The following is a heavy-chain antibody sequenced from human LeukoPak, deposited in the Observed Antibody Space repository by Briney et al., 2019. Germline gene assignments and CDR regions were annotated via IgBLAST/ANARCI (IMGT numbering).Heavy chain of an antibody. D-gene: IGHD3-10*01. CDR3: AKDESGGSGSSPFDH. CDR1: GFTFSDYY. J-gene: IGHJ4*02. Sequence: PGGSLRLSCAASGFTFSDYYMSWIRQAPGKGLEWVTVISYDGRNRYYADSVKGRFTISRDNSRNTVSLQMNSLRVEDTAVYYCAKDESGGSGSSPFDHWGQGTLVTVSS. V-gene: IGHV3-30*18. CDR2: ISYDGRNR.